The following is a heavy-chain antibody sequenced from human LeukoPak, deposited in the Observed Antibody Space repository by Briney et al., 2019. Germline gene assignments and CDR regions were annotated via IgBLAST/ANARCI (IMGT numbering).Heavy chain of an antibody. J-gene: IGHJ4*02. CDR2: ISWNSGSI. Sequence: GGSLRLSCAASGFTFDDYAMHWVRQAPGKGLEWVSGISWNSGSIGYADSVKGRFTISRDNSKNTLYLQMNSLRAEDTAVYYCARAQLIAAAGRNFDYWGQGTLVTVSS. CDR1: GFTFDDYA. D-gene: IGHD6-13*01. CDR3: ARAQLIAAAGRNFDY. V-gene: IGHV3-9*01.